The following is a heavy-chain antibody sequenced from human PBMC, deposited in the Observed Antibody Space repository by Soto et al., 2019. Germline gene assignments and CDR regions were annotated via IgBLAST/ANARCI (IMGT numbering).Heavy chain of an antibody. Sequence: GGSLRFSCEASGFAFSNACINWGRRAPGKGLEWVGRIKSKTDGGTTDFAAPVKGRFTISRDDSKNTMYLQMNSLKTEDTAVYYCTTASGLRFLESLLRRYYYSYTHVWGNGTTVTVSS. V-gene: IGHV3-15*07. D-gene: IGHD3-3*01. CDR3: TTASGLRFLESLLRRYYYSYTHV. CDR1: GFAFSNAC. J-gene: IGHJ6*03. CDR2: IKSKTDGGTT.